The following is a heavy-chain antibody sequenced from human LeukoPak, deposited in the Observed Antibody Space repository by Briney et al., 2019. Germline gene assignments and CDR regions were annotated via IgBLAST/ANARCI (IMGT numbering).Heavy chain of an antibody. D-gene: IGHD1-26*01. V-gene: IGHV5-51*01. Sequence: GESLKISCKGSGYSFTSYWIGWVRQMPGKGLEWMGIIYPGDSDTRYSPSFQGQVTISADKSISTAYLQWSSLKAADTGMYCCGRRTAELYFDYWGQGTLVTVSS. CDR2: IYPGDSDT. CDR3: GRRTAELYFDY. J-gene: IGHJ4*02. CDR1: GYSFTSYW.